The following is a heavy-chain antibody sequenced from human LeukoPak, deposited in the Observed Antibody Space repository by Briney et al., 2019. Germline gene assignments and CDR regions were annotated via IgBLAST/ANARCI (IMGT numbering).Heavy chain of an antibody. CDR1: GGSISSYY. D-gene: IGHD6-19*01. CDR2: IYVGGST. J-gene: IGHJ3*02. V-gene: IGHV4-59*01. Sequence: SETLSLTCTGSGGSISSYYWTWIRQPPGKGLEGIGYIYVGGSTNYNPSLKNRVTFSVDPSKNQFSLSLSSVTAADTAVYYCARGYTSGWSPALDIWGQGTMVTVSS. CDR3: ARGYTSGWSPALDI.